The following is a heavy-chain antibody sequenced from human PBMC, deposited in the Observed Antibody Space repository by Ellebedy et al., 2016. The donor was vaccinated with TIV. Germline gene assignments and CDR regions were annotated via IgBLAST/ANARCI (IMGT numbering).Heavy chain of an antibody. CDR1: GFTVSSNY. V-gene: IGHV3-21*01. CDR3: VRVRGLAIGDY. Sequence: GESLKISCAASGFTVSSNYMSWVRQAPGKGLEWVSSISSSSSYIYYADSVKGRFTISRDNAKNSLYLQMNSLRAEDTAVYYCVRVRGLAIGDYWGQGTLVTVSS. J-gene: IGHJ4*02. CDR2: ISSSSSYI. D-gene: IGHD5-12*01.